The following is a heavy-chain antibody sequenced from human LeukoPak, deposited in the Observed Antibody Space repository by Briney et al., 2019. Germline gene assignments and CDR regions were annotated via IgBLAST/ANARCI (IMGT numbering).Heavy chain of an antibody. CDR1: GFTFSSYA. D-gene: IGHD3-22*01. J-gene: IGHJ3*02. Sequence: GGSLRLSCAASGFTFSSYAMHWVRQAPGKGLEWVAVISYDGSNKYYADSVKGRFTISRDNSKNTLYLQMNSLRAEDTAVYYCAKWDSSGYYYLDAFDIWGQGTMVTVSS. CDR2: ISYDGSNK. V-gene: IGHV3-30*04. CDR3: AKWDSSGYYYLDAFDI.